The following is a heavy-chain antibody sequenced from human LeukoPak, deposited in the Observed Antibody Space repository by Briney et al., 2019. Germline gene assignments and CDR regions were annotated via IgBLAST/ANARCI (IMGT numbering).Heavy chain of an antibody. V-gene: IGHV4-30-4*01. CDR3: ARAGDYGGNLRGDAFDI. D-gene: IGHD4-23*01. Sequence: SETLSLTCTVSGGSTSSGDYYWSWIRQPPGKGLEWIGYIYYSGSTYYNPSLKSRVTISVDTSKNQFSLKLSSVTAADTAVYYCARAGDYGGNLRGDAFDIWGQGTMVTVSS. CDR1: GGSTSSGDYY. J-gene: IGHJ3*02. CDR2: IYYSGST.